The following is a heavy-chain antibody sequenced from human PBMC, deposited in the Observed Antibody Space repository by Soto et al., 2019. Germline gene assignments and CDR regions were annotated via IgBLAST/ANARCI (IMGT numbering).Heavy chain of an antibody. CDR2: TYYRSKWYN. Sequence: SQTLSLTCAISGDSVSSNSAAWNWIRQSPSRGLEWLGRTYYRSKWYNDYAVSVKSRITINPDTSKNQFSLQLNSVTPEDTAVYYCAEGRYYYDSSGYYSPYYYYGMDVWGQRTTVTVSS. J-gene: IGHJ6*02. CDR3: AEGRYYYDSSGYYSPYYYYGMDV. V-gene: IGHV6-1*01. CDR1: GDSVSSNSAA. D-gene: IGHD3-22*01.